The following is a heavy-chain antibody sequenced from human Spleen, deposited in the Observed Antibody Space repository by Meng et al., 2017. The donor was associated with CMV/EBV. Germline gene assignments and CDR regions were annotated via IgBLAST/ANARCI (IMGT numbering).Heavy chain of an antibody. J-gene: IGHJ6*02. V-gene: IGHV1-2*06. CDR2: MNPKSGTK. CDR3: ARVGYSSSRGMDV. Sequence: ASVKVSCKASGYTFTGYYIHWVRQAPGQGVEWMGRMNPKSGTKNYAQKFQGRVTMTRDTSISTAYMELSRLRSDDTAVYYCARVGYSSSRGMDVWGQGTTVTVSS. CDR1: GYTFTGYY. D-gene: IGHD6-6*01.